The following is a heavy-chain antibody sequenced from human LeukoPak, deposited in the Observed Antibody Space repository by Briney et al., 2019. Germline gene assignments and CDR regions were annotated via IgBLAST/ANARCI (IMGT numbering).Heavy chain of an antibody. CDR3: ARTYYYDNIAENWLDP. CDR2: MNPNTGNT. D-gene: IGHD3-22*01. CDR1: GYSFTTYD. Sequence: GASVKVSCKASGYSFTTYDIAWVRQAAGQGLEWMGWMNPNTGNTGYAQRFQGRVAMTRDTSISTAYMELTSPTSEDTAVYYCARTYYYDNIAENWLDPWGQGTLVTVSS. J-gene: IGHJ5*02. V-gene: IGHV1-8*01.